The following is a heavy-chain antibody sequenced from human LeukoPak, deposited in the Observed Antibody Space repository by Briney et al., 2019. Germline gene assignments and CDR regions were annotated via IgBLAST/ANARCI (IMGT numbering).Heavy chain of an antibody. V-gene: IGHV3-30-3*01. CDR1: GFTFSSNA. CDR3: ARGSGSSAYYPVDY. J-gene: IGHJ4*02. Sequence: GGSLRLSCATSGFTFSSNAMHWVRQAPGMGLEWVAVVSYDGNNKYYADSVKGRFTISRDNSKNTLYLQTNSLRTEDTAVYYCARGSGSSAYYPVDYWGQGTLVTVSS. CDR2: VSYDGNNK. D-gene: IGHD3-22*01.